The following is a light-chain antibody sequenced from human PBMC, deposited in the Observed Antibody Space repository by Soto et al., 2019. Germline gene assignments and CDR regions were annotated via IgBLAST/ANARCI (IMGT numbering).Light chain of an antibody. CDR3: QKYNSAPWT. Sequence: DIQMTQSPSSLSASVGDRVTITCRASQVISNYLAWYQQQPGKVPKLLIYVASTLQSGVPSRFSGSGSGTDFTLTISSLQPEDVATYYWQKYNSAPWTFGQGTKVEIK. J-gene: IGKJ1*01. V-gene: IGKV1-27*01. CDR2: VAS. CDR1: QVISNY.